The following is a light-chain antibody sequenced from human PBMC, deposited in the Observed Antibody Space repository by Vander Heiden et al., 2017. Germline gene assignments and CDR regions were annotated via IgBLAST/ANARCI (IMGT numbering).Light chain of an antibody. CDR1: SSDVGGDNY. CDR3: SSYTSSSTVV. V-gene: IGLV2-14*01. CDR2: DVI. J-gene: IGLJ2*01. Sequence: QSALTQPASVSGSPGQSITISWTGTSSDVGGDNYVSWYQQHPGKAPKLMIYDVINRPSGVSNRFSGSKSGNTASLTISGLQAEDEADYYCSSYTSSSTVVFGGGTKLTVL.